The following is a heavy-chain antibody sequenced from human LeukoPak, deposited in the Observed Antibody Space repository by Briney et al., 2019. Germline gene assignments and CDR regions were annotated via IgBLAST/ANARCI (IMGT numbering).Heavy chain of an antibody. J-gene: IGHJ4*02. CDR3: ARHFGGSYYDDY. CDR2: IAPDDSYT. D-gene: IGHD1-26*01. Sequence: GESLKISCKGSGYSFTSYWISWVRQMPGKGLEWMGRIAPDDSYTNYSPSFQGHVTISGDKSISTAYLQWSSLKASDTAMYYCARHFGGSYYDDYWGQGTLVSVSS. CDR1: GYSFTSYW. V-gene: IGHV5-10-1*01.